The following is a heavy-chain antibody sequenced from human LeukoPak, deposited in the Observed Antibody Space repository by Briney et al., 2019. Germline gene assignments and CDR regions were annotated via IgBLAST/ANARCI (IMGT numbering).Heavy chain of an antibody. CDR3: ARDPFDY. J-gene: IGHJ4*02. V-gene: IGHV4-38-2*02. CDR2: IYHSGST. Sequence: SETLSLTCAVSGYPISSGYYWGWIRQPPGKGLEWIGSIYHSGSTYYNPSLRSRVTLSVDTSKNQFSLQLSSVTAADTAVYYCARDPFDYWGQGTLVTVSS. CDR1: GYPISSGYY.